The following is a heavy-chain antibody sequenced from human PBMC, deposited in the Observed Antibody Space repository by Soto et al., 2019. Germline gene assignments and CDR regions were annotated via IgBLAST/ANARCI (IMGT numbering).Heavy chain of an antibody. J-gene: IGHJ4*02. D-gene: IGHD3-10*01. V-gene: IGHV4-30-2*01. Sequence: SETLSLTCAVSGGSISSGGYSWSWIRQPPGKGLEWIGYIYHSGSTYYNPSLKSRVTISVDRSKNQFSLKLSSVTAADTAVYYCARDVGPTPYGSGSLPGYWGQGTLVTVSS. CDR2: IYHSGST. CDR1: GGSISSGGYS. CDR3: ARDVGPTPYGSGSLPGY.